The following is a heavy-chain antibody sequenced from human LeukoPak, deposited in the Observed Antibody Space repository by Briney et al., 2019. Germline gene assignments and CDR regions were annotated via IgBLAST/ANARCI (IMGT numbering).Heavy chain of an antibody. V-gene: IGHV1-2*06. D-gene: IGHD1-7*01. CDR2: INPNSGGT. J-gene: IGHJ4*02. CDR3: ARGMNQAGTNH. Sequence: EASVKVSCKASGYTLTGYYMHWVRQAPGQGLEWMGRINPNSGGTNYAQKFQGRVTMTRDTSIGTAYMELSRLRSDDTAVYYCARGMNQAGTNHWGQGTLVTVSS. CDR1: GYTLTGYY.